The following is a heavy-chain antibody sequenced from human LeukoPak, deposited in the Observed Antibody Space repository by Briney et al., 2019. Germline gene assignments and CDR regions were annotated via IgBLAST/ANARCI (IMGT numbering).Heavy chain of an antibody. J-gene: IGHJ6*02. D-gene: IGHD2-21*02. CDR3: ARGPIQLYCGGDCGVYYYYGMDV. V-gene: IGHV3-15*01. CDR1: GFTFSNAW. Sequence: PGGSLRLSCAASGFTFSNAWMSWVRQAPGKGLEWVGRIKSKTDGGTTDYAAPVKGRFTISRDDSKNTLYLQMNSLRSEDTAVYYCARGPIQLYCGGDCGVYYYYGMDVWGQGTTVTVSS. CDR2: IKSKTDGGTT.